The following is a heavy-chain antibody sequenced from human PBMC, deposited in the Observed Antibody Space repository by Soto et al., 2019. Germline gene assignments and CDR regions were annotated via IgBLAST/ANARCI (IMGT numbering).Heavy chain of an antibody. CDR3: ARQFSVYGDYGRYFDF. Sequence: SETLSLTCAVSGGSISSGGYYWGWIRQPPGKGLEWIGTMYYSGSTYYNPSLKSRVTISVDTSKNQFSLKLSSVTAADTAVYYCARQFSVYGDYGRYFDFWGQGTLVTSPQ. CDR1: GGSISSGGYY. J-gene: IGHJ4*02. D-gene: IGHD4-17*01. CDR2: MYYSGST. V-gene: IGHV4-39*01.